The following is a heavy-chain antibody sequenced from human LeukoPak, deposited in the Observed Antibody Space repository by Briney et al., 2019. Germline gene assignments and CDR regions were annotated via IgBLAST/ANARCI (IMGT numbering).Heavy chain of an antibody. J-gene: IGHJ1*01. CDR1: GFSVSSNY. CDR2: IYSGGST. CDR3: ASAREYCGSAECYEYFQH. V-gene: IGHV3-53*01. Sequence: PGGSLRLSCAASGFSVSSNYMTWVRQAPGKGLEWVSVIYSGGSTYYADSVNGRFTISRDNSRNILFLQMSSLRAEDTALYYCASAREYCGSAECYEYFQHWGQGTLVTVSS. D-gene: IGHD2-21*01.